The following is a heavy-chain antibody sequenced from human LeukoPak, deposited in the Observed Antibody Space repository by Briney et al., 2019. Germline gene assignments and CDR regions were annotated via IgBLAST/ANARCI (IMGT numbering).Heavy chain of an antibody. J-gene: IGHJ4*02. CDR1: GGSMSTYY. D-gene: IGHD4-17*01. CDR2: IYSSGRT. V-gene: IGHV4-4*07. Sequence: SETLSLTCIVSGGSMSTYYWSWFRQPAGKGLEWIGRIYSSGRTNYNPSLESRVTMSVDICRNQFSLKLNSVTAADTAVFYCARETHGDYEHYFDPWGQGTLVTVSS. CDR3: ARETHGDYEHYFDP.